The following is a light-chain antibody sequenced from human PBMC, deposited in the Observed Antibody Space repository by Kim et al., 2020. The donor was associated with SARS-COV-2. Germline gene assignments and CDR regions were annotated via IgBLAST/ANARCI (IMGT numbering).Light chain of an antibody. CDR3: SSYTSSNTWV. CDR2: DVN. CDR1: SSDVGGYND. J-gene: IGLJ3*02. V-gene: IGLV2-14*03. Sequence: GQSITLSCTGTSSDVGGYNDVSWYQQHPGKAPKLMIYDVNNRPSGVSNRFSASKSDNTASLTISGLQAEDEADYYCSSYTSSNTWVFGAGTQLTVL.